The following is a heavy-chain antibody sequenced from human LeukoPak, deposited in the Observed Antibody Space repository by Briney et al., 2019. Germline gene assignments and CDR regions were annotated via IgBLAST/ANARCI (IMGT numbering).Heavy chain of an antibody. Sequence: GASVKVSCKASGYTFTNYGISWVRQAPGQGLEWMGWISPYNVNTNYAQNLQGRVTMTTDTSTSTAYMELRSLRSDDTAVYYCARAPRGEYDYVWGSYRYKWFDPWGQGTLVTVSS. CDR2: ISPYNVNT. CDR1: GYTFTNYG. V-gene: IGHV1-18*01. CDR3: ARAPRGEYDYVWGSYRYKWFDP. J-gene: IGHJ5*02. D-gene: IGHD3-16*02.